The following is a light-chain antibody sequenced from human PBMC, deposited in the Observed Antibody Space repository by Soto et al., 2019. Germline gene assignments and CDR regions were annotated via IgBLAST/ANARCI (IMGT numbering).Light chain of an antibody. CDR1: QSVDSAF. V-gene: IGKV3-20*01. Sequence: EIVLTQSPGFLSLSLGERSTLSCRASQSVDSAFFAWYQQKPGQPPRLLMYGASRRATGIPDRFSGSGSGTDFTLTISRLEPEDFAVYYCQQYASSLTFGQGTKVEI. CDR3: QQYASSLT. J-gene: IGKJ1*01. CDR2: GAS.